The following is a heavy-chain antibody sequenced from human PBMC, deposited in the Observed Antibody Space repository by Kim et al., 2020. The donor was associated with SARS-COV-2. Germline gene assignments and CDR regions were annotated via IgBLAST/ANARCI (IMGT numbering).Heavy chain of an antibody. CDR3: ARSSLIAVAGIYVY. CDR2: IYYSGST. J-gene: IGHJ4*02. Sequence: SETLSLTCTVSGSSISSSSYYWGWIRQPPGKGLEWIGSIYYSGSTYYNPSLKSRVTISVDTSKNQFSLKLSSVTAADTAVYYCARSSLIAVAGIYVYWGQGTLVTVS. D-gene: IGHD6-19*01. CDR1: GSSISSSSYY. V-gene: IGHV4-39*01.